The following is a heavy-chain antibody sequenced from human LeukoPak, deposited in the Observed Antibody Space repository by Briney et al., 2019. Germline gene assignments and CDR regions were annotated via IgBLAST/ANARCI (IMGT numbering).Heavy chain of an antibody. CDR2: INHSGST. J-gene: IGHJ5*02. CDR1: GGSFSGYY. Sequence: SETLSLICAVYGGSFSGYYWSWIRQPPGKGLEWIGEINHSGSTNYNPSLKSRVTISVDTSKNQFSLKLSSVTAADTAVYYCARVTYSGSYIGSWGQGTLVTVSS. D-gene: IGHD1-26*01. CDR3: ARVTYSGSYIGS. V-gene: IGHV4-34*01.